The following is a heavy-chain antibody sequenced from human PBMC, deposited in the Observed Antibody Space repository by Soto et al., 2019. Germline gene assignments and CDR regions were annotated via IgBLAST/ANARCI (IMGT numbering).Heavy chain of an antibody. J-gene: IGHJ5*02. CDR2: ISAYNGNT. Sequence: ASVKVSCKASGYTFTSYGISWVRQAPGQGLEWMGWISAYNGNTNYAQKLQGRVTMTTDTSTSTAYMELRSLRSDDTAVYYCARVRRRYSSSCNWFAPWGQGTLVTVSS. CDR1: GYTFTSYG. CDR3: ARVRRRYSSSCNWFAP. V-gene: IGHV1-18*01. D-gene: IGHD6-6*01.